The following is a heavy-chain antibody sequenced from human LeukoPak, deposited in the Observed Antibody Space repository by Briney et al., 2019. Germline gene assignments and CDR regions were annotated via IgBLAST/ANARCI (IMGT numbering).Heavy chain of an antibody. CDR3: ARNTDYGDYVYPDY. V-gene: IGHV1-69*05. D-gene: IGHD4-17*01. Sequence: VASVKVSCKASGGTFSSYAISWVRQAPGQGLEWMGRIIPIFGTANYAQKFQGRVTITTDESTSTAYMELSSLRSEDTAMYYCARNTDYGDYVYPDYWGQGTLVTVSS. CDR2: IIPIFGTA. CDR1: GGTFSSYA. J-gene: IGHJ4*02.